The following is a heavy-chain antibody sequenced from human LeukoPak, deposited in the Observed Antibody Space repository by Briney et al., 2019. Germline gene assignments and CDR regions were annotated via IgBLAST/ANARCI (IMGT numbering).Heavy chain of an antibody. Sequence: ASVKVSCKTSGDTFTTYAIIWVRQAPGQGLEWMGWINTNTGNPTYAQGFTGRFVFSLDTSVSTAYLQISSLKAEDTAVYYCARDRVLLWFGESYYFDYWGQGTLVTVSS. D-gene: IGHD3-10*01. J-gene: IGHJ4*02. CDR1: GDTFTTYA. V-gene: IGHV7-4-1*02. CDR3: ARDRVLLWFGESYYFDY. CDR2: INTNTGNP.